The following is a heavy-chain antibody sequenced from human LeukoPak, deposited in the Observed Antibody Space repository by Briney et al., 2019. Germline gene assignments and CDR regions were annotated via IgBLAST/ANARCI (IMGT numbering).Heavy chain of an antibody. D-gene: IGHD2-21*01. CDR2: IKQDGSEK. Sequence: GGSLRLSCAASGFTFSSYWMSWVRQAPGKGLEWVANIKQDGSEKYYVDSVKGRFTISRDNAKNSLYLQMNSLRAENTAVYYCARAAPYCGGDCYSYWGQGTLVTVSS. CDR3: ARAAPYCGGDCYSY. V-gene: IGHV3-7*01. J-gene: IGHJ4*02. CDR1: GFTFSSYW.